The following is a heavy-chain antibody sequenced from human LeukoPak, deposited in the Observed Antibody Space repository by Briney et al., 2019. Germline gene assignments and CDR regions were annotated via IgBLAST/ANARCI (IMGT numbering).Heavy chain of an antibody. D-gene: IGHD5-12*01. CDR2: ISGLGDST. CDR1: GFSFSSFA. V-gene: IGHV3-23*01. Sequence: GGSLRLSCAASGFSFSSFAMGWVRQAPGKGLEWVSVISGLGDSTNYAESVKGRLTISRDNSKNTVYLLMNSLRGEDTAVYYCAKGPAKYSGYDYFEYWGQGTLVTVSS. J-gene: IGHJ4*02. CDR3: AKGPAKYSGYDYFEY.